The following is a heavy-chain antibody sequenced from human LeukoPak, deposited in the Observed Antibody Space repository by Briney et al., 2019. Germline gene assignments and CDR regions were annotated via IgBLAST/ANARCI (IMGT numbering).Heavy chain of an antibody. CDR1: GGSISSYY. J-gene: IGHJ5*02. Sequence: PSETLSLTCTVSGGSISSYYWSWIRQPPGKGLEWVGYIYYSGSTNYNPSLKTRVTISVDPSKNQFSLKLSSVTAADTAVYYCARLEMSSSWHYPNWFDPWGQGTLVTVSS. CDR3: ARLEMSSSWHYPNWFDP. D-gene: IGHD6-13*01. V-gene: IGHV4-59*08. CDR2: IYYSGST.